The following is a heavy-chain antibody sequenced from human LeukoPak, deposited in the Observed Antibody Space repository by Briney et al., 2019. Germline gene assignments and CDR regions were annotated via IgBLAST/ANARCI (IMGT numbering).Heavy chain of an antibody. D-gene: IGHD3-10*01. CDR1: GYTFTSYG. V-gene: IGHV1-18*01. Sequence: ASVKVSCKASGYTFTSYGISWVRQAPGQGLEWMGWISAYNGNTNYAQKFQGRVTITADKSTSTAYMELSSLRSEGTAVYYCARTGVRGSGSSNPLDYWGQGTLVTVSS. CDR3: ARTGVRGSGSSNPLDY. J-gene: IGHJ4*02. CDR2: ISAYNGNT.